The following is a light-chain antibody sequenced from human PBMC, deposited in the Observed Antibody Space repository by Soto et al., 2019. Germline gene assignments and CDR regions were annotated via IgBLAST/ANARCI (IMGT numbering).Light chain of an antibody. CDR2: EVS. J-gene: IGLJ1*01. CDR3: KSYTSSRTLV. Sequence: QSALAQPASVSGSPGQSITISCTGTNXDVGGYNYVSWYQQHPGKAPKLIIYEVSNRPSGVSNRFSGSKSGNTASLIIYGLQTEDEADYYCKSYTSSRTLVFGTGTKVTVL. CDR1: NXDVGGYNY. V-gene: IGLV2-14*01.